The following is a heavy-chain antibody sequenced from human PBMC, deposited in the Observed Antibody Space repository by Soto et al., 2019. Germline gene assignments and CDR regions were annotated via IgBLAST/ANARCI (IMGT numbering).Heavy chain of an antibody. J-gene: IGHJ4*02. CDR2: INAGNGNT. Sequence: QVQLVQSGAEVKKPGASVKVSCKASGYTFTNYAMHWVRQAPGQRLEWMGWINAGNGNTKYSQKFQGRVTITRDTSASTAYMDLSSLRSEDTDVYYCARGPGGPDGPGDYWGQGTLVTVSS. CDR1: GYTFTNYA. CDR3: ARGPGGPDGPGDY. V-gene: IGHV1-3*01. D-gene: IGHD2-15*01.